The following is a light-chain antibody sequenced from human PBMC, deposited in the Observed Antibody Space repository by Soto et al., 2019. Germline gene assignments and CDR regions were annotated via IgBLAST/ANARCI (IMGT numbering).Light chain of an antibody. V-gene: IGLV3-21*04. CDR2: YDS. Sequence: SYELTQPPSVSVAPGKTARITCGGNNIGSKSVHWYQQKPGQAPVLVIYYDSDRPLGIPERFSGSNSGSTATLTISRVEAGDEADYYCQVWDSSSDHVVFGGGTKLTVL. CDR3: QVWDSSSDHVV. J-gene: IGLJ2*01. CDR1: NIGSKS.